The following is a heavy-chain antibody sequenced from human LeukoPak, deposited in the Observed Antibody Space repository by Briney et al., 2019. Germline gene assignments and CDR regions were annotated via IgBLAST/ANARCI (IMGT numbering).Heavy chain of an antibody. V-gene: IGHV1-2*02. CDR1: GYTFTGYY. Sequence: GASVKVSCKASGYTFTGYYMHWVRQAPGQGLEWMGWINPNSGGTNYAQKFQGRVTMTRDTSISTAYMELSRLRSDDTAVYYCAKKKGYGSGWEFVYWGQGPLVTVSS. CDR3: AKKKGYGSGWEFVY. CDR2: INPNSGGT. J-gene: IGHJ4*02. D-gene: IGHD6-25*01.